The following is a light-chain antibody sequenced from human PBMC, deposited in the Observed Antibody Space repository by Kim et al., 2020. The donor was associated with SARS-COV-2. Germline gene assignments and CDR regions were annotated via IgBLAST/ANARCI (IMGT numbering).Light chain of an antibody. CDR1: QSVSSNY. CDR3: QQYGTSLYA. V-gene: IGKV3-20*01. CDR2: GAS. J-gene: IGKJ2*01. Sequence: EIVLTQSPGTLSLSPGERATLFCRASQSVSSNYLAWYQQKPGQAPRLLIYGASSRATGIPHRFSGSGSGTDFTLTISRLEPEDFAVYYCQQYGTSLYAFGQGTKLEI.